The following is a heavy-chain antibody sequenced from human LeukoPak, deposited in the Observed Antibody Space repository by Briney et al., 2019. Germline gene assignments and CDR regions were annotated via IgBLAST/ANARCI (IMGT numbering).Heavy chain of an antibody. CDR1: GFTFSSYA. V-gene: IGHV3-23*01. CDR3: ATLRFHDSTGYHYFDY. Sequence: PGGSLRLSCAASGFTFSSYAMSWVRQAPGKGLEWVSAIGGSGGSTYYADSVKGRFTISRDNSKNTLSLQMNGLRAEDTAVYYCATLRFHDSTGYHYFDYWGQGTLVTVSS. J-gene: IGHJ4*02. D-gene: IGHD3-22*01. CDR2: IGGSGGST.